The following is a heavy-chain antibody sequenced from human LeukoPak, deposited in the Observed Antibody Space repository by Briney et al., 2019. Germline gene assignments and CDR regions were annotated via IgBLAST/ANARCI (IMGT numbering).Heavy chain of an antibody. D-gene: IGHD4-11*01. J-gene: IGHJ4*02. CDR1: GFSLSSYA. V-gene: IGHV3-23*01. CDR2: INGIGGST. Sequence: PGGSLRLSYAASGFSLSSYAMSWVRPAPGKGLEWVSAINGIGGSTYYADSVKGRFTISRDNSKNTLYLQMNSLRPEATAVYHCVKGGEAVMYYSAFWGQGTLVTASS. CDR3: VKGGEAVMYYSAF.